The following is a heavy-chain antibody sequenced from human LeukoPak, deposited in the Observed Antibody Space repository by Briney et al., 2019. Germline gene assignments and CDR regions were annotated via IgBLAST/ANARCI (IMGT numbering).Heavy chain of an antibody. CDR3: ARASSNSWYNYFDF. CDR2: IYSGGST. V-gene: IGHV3-53*01. J-gene: IGHJ4*02. Sequence: GGSLRLSCAASGFTVNTNYMSWVRRAPGKGLEWVSLIYSGGSTYYTDSVKGRFTISRDKSKNTLYLQINSLRAEDTAVYYCARASSNSWYNYFDFWGQGTLVTVSS. D-gene: IGHD6-13*01. CDR1: GFTVNTNY.